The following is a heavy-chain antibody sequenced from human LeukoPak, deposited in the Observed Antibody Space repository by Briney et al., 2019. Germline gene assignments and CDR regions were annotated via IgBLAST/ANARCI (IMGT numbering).Heavy chain of an antibody. CDR1: GGSISSSNW. Sequence: PSETLSLTCAVSGGSISSSNWWSWVRQPPGKGLEWIGEIYHSGSTNYNPSLKSRVTISVDKSKNQFSLKLSSVTAADTAVYYCARGGLRGTAGDFDYWGQGTLVTVSS. V-gene: IGHV4-4*02. D-gene: IGHD5/OR15-5a*01. CDR2: IYHSGST. CDR3: ARGGLRGTAGDFDY. J-gene: IGHJ4*02.